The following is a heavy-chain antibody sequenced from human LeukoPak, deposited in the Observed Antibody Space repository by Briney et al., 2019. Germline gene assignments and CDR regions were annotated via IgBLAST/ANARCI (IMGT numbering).Heavy chain of an antibody. CDR3: AREGGARNNWFDP. CDR1: GFTFSSYG. V-gene: IGHV3-30*03. J-gene: IGHJ5*02. CDR2: ISYDGSNK. Sequence: GGSLRLSCAASGFTFSSYGMHWVRQAPGKGLEWVAVISYDGSNKYYADSVKGRFTISRDNSKNTLYLQMNSLRAEDTAVYYCAREGGARNNWFDPWGQGTLVTVSS. D-gene: IGHD3-16*01.